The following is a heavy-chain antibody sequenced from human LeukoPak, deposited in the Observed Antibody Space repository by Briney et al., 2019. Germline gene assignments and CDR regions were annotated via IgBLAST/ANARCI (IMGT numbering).Heavy chain of an antibody. Sequence: GGSLRLSCAASGFTFSDYYMSWIRQAPGKGLEWVSYISSSSSYTNYADSVKGRFTISRDNAKNSLYLQMNSLRAEDTGVYYCARDHYVPHYWGQGTLVTVSS. D-gene: IGHD3-10*02. CDR1: GFTFSDYY. V-gene: IGHV3-11*06. CDR2: ISSSSSYT. CDR3: ARDHYVPHY. J-gene: IGHJ4*02.